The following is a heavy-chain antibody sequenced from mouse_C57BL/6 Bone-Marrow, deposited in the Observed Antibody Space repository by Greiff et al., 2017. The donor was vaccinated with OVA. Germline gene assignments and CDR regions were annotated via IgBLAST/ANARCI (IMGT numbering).Heavy chain of an antibody. J-gene: IGHJ2*01. Sequence: EVQLVESGAELVRPGASVKLSCTASGFNIKDDYMHWVKERPEQGLEWIGWIVPENGDTEYASKFQGKATITADTSSKTVYLHLSILKSEDTAVYYCTTYRYWGQGTTLTVTS. CDR3: TTYRY. V-gene: IGHV14-4*01. CDR1: GFNIKDDY. CDR2: IVPENGDT.